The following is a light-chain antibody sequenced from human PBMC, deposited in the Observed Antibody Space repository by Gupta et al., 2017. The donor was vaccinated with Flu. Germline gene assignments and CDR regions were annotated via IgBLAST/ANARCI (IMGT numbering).Light chain of an antibody. CDR2: GVS. CDR1: DGGKNY. V-gene: IGKV3-15*01. Sequence: PGTVSVSSRKRGTRCCMASDGGKNYLEWYQRRPGQAPRLLIYGVSRRDTGVPDRFSGSGSGTEFTLTVSSLQSDDVGIYYCLQNHRWPGTFGQGTKVKI. CDR3: LQNHRWPGT. J-gene: IGKJ1*01.